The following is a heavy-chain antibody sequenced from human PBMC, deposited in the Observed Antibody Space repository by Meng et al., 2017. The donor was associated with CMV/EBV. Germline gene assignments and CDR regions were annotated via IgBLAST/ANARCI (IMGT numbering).Heavy chain of an antibody. CDR3: ARGGLYYYDSSGHFDY. J-gene: IGHJ4*02. CDR1: GGSISSYY. CDR2: IYTSGST. D-gene: IGHD3-22*01. V-gene: IGHV4-4*07. Sequence: QVKLQEWGPGLGKPSGTPSLTCTVSGGSISSYYWSWIRQPAGKGLEWIGRIYTSGSTNYNPSLKSRVTMSVDTSKNQFSLKLSSVTAADTAVYYCARGGLYYYDSSGHFDYWGQGTLVTVSS.